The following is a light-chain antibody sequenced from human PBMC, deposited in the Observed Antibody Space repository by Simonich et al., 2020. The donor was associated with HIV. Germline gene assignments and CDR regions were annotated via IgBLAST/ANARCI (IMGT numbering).Light chain of an antibody. CDR3: QQYYGTPT. V-gene: IGKV1-NL1*01. CDR1: QSIVSW. Sequence: DIQMTQSPSTLSASVGDRVTITCRASQSIVSWLAWYQQKPGKAPKLLLYAAGSLDSGVPSRFSGSGSGTGYTLTIGSLQPEDFATYYCQQYYGTPTFGQGTKLEIK. J-gene: IGKJ2*01. CDR2: AAG.